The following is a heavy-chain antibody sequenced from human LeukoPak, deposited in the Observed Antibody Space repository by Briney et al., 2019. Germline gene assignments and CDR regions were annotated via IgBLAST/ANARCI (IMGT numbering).Heavy chain of an antibody. CDR2: IYYSGST. D-gene: IGHD6-6*01. J-gene: IGHJ5*02. Sequence: SETLALTCTVSGGSISSHYWSWIRQPPGKGLEGIGYIYYSGSTNYNPSLKSRVTISVDTSKNQFSLKLSSVTAADTAVYYCARGGYSSSSDWFDPWGQGTLVTVSS. V-gene: IGHV4-59*11. CDR1: GGSISSHY. CDR3: ARGGYSSSSDWFDP.